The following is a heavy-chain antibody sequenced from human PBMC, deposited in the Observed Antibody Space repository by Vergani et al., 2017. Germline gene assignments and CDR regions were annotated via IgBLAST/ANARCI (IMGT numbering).Heavy chain of an antibody. J-gene: IGHJ5*02. Sequence: QLQLQESGPGLVKPSETLSLTCTVSGGSISSSSYYWGWIRQPPGKGLEWSGSVYYSVSTYYKPSLKSRVIISVDTSKNQFSLKLSSVTAADTAVYYCARHGIPAGGTYDHNWFDPWGQGTLVSVSS. CDR2: VYYSVST. CDR3: ARHGIPAGGTYDHNWFDP. CDR1: GGSISSSSYY. D-gene: IGHD6-13*01. V-gene: IGHV4-39*01.